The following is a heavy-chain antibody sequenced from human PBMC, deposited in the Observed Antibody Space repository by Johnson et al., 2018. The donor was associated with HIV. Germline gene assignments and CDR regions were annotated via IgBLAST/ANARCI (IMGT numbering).Heavy chain of an antibody. D-gene: IGHD3/OR15-3a*01. CDR3: ARDGGGLDHDAFDI. J-gene: IGHJ3*02. CDR2: ISYDGSNK. CDR1: GFTVSSNY. Sequence: QVQLLESGGGLVQPGGSLRLSCAASGFTVSSNYMSWVRQAPGKGLEWVAVISYDGSNKYYADSVKGRFSISRDNAKNSLYLQMNSLRAEDTAVYYCARDGGGLDHDAFDIWGQGTMVTVSS. V-gene: IGHV3-30*14.